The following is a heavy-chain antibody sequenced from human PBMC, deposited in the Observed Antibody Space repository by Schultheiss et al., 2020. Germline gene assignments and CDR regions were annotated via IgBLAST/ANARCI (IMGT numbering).Heavy chain of an antibody. CDR3: ARELGYFDWLLYH. Sequence: SETLSLTCTVSGGSISDYYWSWIRQSPGKGLEWIGYIYYSGSTYYNPSLKSRVTISVDTSKNQFSLKLSSVTAADTAVYYCARELGYFDWLLYHWGQGTLVTVSS. D-gene: IGHD3-9*01. CDR1: GGSISDYY. CDR2: IYYSGST. V-gene: IGHV4-59*12. J-gene: IGHJ4*02.